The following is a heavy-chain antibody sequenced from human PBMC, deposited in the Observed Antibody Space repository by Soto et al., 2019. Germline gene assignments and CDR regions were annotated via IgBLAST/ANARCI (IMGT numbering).Heavy chain of an antibody. D-gene: IGHD5-18*01. Sequence: GGSLRLSCAASGFTFSSYGMHWVRQAPGKGLEWVAVIWYDGSNKYYADSVKGRFTISRDNSKNTLYLQMNSLRAEDTAVYYCARSAAMAFRWMDVWGKGTTVTVSS. V-gene: IGHV3-33*01. CDR3: ARSAAMAFRWMDV. CDR1: GFTFSSYG. CDR2: IWYDGSNK. J-gene: IGHJ6*04.